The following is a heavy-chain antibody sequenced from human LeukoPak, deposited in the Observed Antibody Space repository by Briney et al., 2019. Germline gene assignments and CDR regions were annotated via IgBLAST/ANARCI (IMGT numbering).Heavy chain of an antibody. CDR2: ISAYNGKT. D-gene: IGHD5-18*01. V-gene: IGHV1-18*01. Sequence: GASVKVSCKTSGFTFTTYGISWVRQAPGQGLEWMGWISAYNGKTNYAQKLQGRLTMTTDTSTSTAYTELRSLRSDDTAVYYCAREERGYSGDYWGQGTLVTVSS. J-gene: IGHJ4*02. CDR3: AREERGYSGDY. CDR1: GFTFTTYG.